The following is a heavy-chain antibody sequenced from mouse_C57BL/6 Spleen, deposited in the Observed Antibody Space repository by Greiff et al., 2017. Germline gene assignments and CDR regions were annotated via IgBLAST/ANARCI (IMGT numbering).Heavy chain of an antibody. D-gene: IGHD1-1*01. V-gene: IGHV5-4*01. CDR2: ISDGGSYT. CDR1: GFTFSSYA. CDR3: ARDTPYYGSPFDY. J-gene: IGHJ2*01. Sequence: EVKLMESGGGLVKPGGSLKLSCAASGFTFSSYAMSWVRQTPEKRLEWVATISDGGSYTYYPDNVKGRFTISRDNAKNNLYLQMSHLKSEDTAMYYCARDTPYYGSPFDYWGQGTTLTVSS.